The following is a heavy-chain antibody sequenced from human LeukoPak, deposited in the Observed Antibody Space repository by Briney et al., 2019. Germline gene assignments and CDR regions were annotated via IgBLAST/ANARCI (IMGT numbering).Heavy chain of an antibody. J-gene: IGHJ4*02. D-gene: IGHD6-13*01. CDR1: EFSVGSNY. CDR2: IYSGGST. CDR3: ARHAGRAGRMPLIRRIAAADPENHYFDY. V-gene: IGHV3-66*04. Sequence: GGSLRLSCAASEFSVGSNYMTWVRQAPGKGLEWVSLIYSGGSTYYADSVKGRFTISRDNSKNTLYLQMNSLRAEDTAVCYCARHAGRAGRMPLIRRIAAADPENHYFDYWGQGTLVTVSS.